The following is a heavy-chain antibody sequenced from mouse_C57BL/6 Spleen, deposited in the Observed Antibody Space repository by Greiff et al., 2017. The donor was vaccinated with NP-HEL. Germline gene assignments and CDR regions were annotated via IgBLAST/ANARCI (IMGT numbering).Heavy chain of an antibody. CDR1: GFSLTSYG. J-gene: IGHJ4*01. Sequence: VMLVESGPGLVQPSQSLSITCTVSGFSLTSYGVHWVRQSPGKGLEWLGVIWSGGSTDYNAAFISRLSISKDNSKSQVFFKMNSLQADDTAIYYCARKDYGKEDAMDYWGQGTSVTVSS. V-gene: IGHV2-2*01. D-gene: IGHD1-1*01. CDR2: IWSGGST. CDR3: ARKDYGKEDAMDY.